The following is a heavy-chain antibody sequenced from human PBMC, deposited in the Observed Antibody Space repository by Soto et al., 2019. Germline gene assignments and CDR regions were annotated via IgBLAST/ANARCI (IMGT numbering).Heavy chain of an antibody. CDR2: IHASGGT. CDR3: ARDPCSGGSCYFDDLDY. V-gene: IGHV4-31*03. D-gene: IGHD2-15*01. J-gene: IGHJ4*02. Sequence: PTETLSLTCTVSGGSLSSGSYYWTWIRQHPGKGLEWIGYIHASGGTYYNPSLKSRVTISIDTSKNQFSLNLISVTAADTAVYCCARDPCSGGSCYFDDLDYWGQGAQVTVSS. CDR1: GGSLSSGSYY.